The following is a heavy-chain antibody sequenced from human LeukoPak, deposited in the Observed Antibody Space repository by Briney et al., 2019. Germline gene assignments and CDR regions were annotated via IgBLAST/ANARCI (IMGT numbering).Heavy chain of an antibody. CDR1: GGSISSSSYY. D-gene: IGHD3-9*01. CDR2: IYYSGST. CDR3: ARHAGILTGYPLDY. J-gene: IGHJ4*02. Sequence: PSETLSLTCTVSGGSISSSSYYWSWIRQSPGKGLEWIGYIYYSGSTNYNPSLKSRVTISVDTSKNQFSLKLSSVTAADTAVYYCARHAGILTGYPLDYWGQGTLVTVSS. V-gene: IGHV4-61*05.